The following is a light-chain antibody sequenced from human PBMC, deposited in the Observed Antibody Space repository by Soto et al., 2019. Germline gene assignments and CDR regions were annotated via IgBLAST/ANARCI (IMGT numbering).Light chain of an antibody. J-gene: IGLJ1*01. V-gene: IGLV2-14*03. Sequence: SALTQPASVSGSPGQSITLSCTGTSGDVGGHNAVSWYQQHPGKAPKLLIYDVYNRPSGASNRFSGSKSGNTASLTISGLQAEDEADYYCSSYERSGAYVFGTGTQLTVL. CDR1: SGDVGGHNA. CDR3: SSYERSGAYV. CDR2: DVY.